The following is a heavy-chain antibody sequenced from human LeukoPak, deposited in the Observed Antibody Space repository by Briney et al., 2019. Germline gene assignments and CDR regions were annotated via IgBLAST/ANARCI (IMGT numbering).Heavy chain of an antibody. CDR3: VVSGQWPVPFDY. D-gene: IGHD6-19*01. V-gene: IGHV5-10-1*01. J-gene: IGHJ4*02. CDR1: CNIFTSYW. CDR2: IDPSDSYT. Sequence: GEFLKISCTASCNIFTSYWIWGRRQMPGKGLEWMGRIDPSDSYTNHSPSFQGHVTISADKSISAAYPQWSSLKASDTAMYYCVVSGQWPVPFDYWGQGTLVTVSS.